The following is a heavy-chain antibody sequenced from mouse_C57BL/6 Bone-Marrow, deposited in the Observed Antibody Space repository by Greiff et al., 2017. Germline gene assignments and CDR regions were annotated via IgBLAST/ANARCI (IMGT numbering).Heavy chain of an antibody. V-gene: IGHV1-26*01. Sequence: VQLQQSGPELVKPGASVKISCKASGYTFTDYYMNWVKQSHGKSLEWIGDINPNNGGTSYNQKFKGKATLTVDKSSSTAYMEIRRLPSEDSTVYYCARFMCSTGAMDFWGQGTSVTVSS. CDR1: GYTFTDYY. D-gene: IGHD1-1*01. CDR2: INPNNGGT. J-gene: IGHJ4*01. CDR3: ARFMCSTGAMDF.